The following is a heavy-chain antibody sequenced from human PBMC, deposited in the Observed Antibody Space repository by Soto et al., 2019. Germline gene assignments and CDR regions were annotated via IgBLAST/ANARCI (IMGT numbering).Heavy chain of an antibody. D-gene: IGHD1-20*01. CDR3: ARDRGEISGTAYYYGMDV. Sequence: ASVKVSCKASGYTFSSYGISWVRQAPGQGLEWMGWISAYNGDTNYAQKLQGRVTMTTDTSTNTAYVELRSLRSDDTAVYYCARDRGEISGTAYYYGMDVWGQGTTVTVSS. V-gene: IGHV1-18*01. CDR1: GYTFSSYG. CDR2: ISAYNGDT. J-gene: IGHJ6*02.